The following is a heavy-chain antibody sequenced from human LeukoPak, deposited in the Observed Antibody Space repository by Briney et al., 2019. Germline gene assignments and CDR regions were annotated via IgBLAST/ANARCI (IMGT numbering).Heavy chain of an antibody. CDR2: INPNSGGA. CDR1: GYTFTSYG. V-gene: IGHV1-2*06. J-gene: IGHJ4*02. CDR3: ARATKLVGVFDY. Sequence: ASVKVSCKASGYTFTSYGISRVRQAPGQGLEWMGRINPNSGGANYAQKFQGRVTMTRDTSISTAYMELSRLRSDDTAVYYCARATKLVGVFDYWGQGTLVTVSS. D-gene: IGHD1-26*01.